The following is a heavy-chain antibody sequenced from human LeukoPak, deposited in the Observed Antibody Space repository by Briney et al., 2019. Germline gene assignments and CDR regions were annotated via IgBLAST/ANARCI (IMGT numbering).Heavy chain of an antibody. J-gene: IGHJ4*02. Sequence: SETLSLTCTVSGYSISSGFYWGWIRQPAGKGLEWIGHIYTTGTTNYNPSLKSRVTMSIDTSKNQFSLNLRSVTAADTAVYYCAKVAKYYYGSETYFFFEHWGQGILVTVSS. CDR1: GYSISSGFY. CDR2: IYTTGTT. D-gene: IGHD3-10*01. V-gene: IGHV4-4*07. CDR3: AKVAKYYYGSETYFFFEH.